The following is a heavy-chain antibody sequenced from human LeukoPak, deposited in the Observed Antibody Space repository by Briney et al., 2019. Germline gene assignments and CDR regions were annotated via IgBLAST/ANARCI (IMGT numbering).Heavy chain of an antibody. CDR1: GESLSKYY. Sequence: SETLSLTCAVYGESLSKYYWTWIXQSPGXXXEWIGEINHRGSTNHNPSLKSRVTLSVDTSKHQFSLKLTSVTAADAAVYYCASSVGSTDYWGQGTLVTVSS. J-gene: IGHJ4*02. D-gene: IGHD1-26*01. V-gene: IGHV4-34*01. CDR3: ASSVGSTDY. CDR2: INHRGST.